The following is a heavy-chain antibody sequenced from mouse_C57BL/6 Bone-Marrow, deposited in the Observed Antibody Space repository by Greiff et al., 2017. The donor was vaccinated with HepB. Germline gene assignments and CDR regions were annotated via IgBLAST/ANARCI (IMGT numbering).Heavy chain of an antibody. D-gene: IGHD1-1*01. CDR3: ASGYYGSSRGAMDY. Sequence: EVKLVESVAELVRPGASVKLSCTASGFNIKNTYMHWVKQRPEQGLEWIGRIDPANGNTKYAPKFQGKATITADTSSNTAYLQLSSLTSEDTAIYYCASGYYGSSRGAMDYWGQGTSVTVSS. CDR2: IDPANGNT. CDR1: GFNIKNTY. J-gene: IGHJ4*01. V-gene: IGHV14-3*01.